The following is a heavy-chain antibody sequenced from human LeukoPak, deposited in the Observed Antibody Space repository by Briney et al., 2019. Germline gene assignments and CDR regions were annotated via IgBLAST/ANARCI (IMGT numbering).Heavy chain of an antibody. Sequence: GGSLRLSCAASGFTVSSSYMSWVRQAPGKGLEWVSVIYSGGSTYYADSVKGRFTISRDNSKNTLYLQMNSLRAEDTAVYYCAKGSRAQPLYYYYMDVWGKGTTVTVSS. CDR2: IYSGGST. CDR3: AKGSRAQPLYYYYMDV. CDR1: GFTVSSSY. J-gene: IGHJ6*03. V-gene: IGHV3-66*01.